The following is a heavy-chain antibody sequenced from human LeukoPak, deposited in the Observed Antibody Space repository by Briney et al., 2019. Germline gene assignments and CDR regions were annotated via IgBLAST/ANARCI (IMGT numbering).Heavy chain of an antibody. CDR2: IIPIFGTE. CDR1: GGTFSSYA. J-gene: IGHJ3*02. CDR3: ARLGDHSSSWYDGVAATKNVRAFDI. V-gene: IGHV1-69*13. D-gene: IGHD6-13*01. Sequence: GASVKVSCKASGGTFSSYAISWVRQAPGQGIEWMGGIIPIFGTENYAQKFQGRVTITAAESTSTAYLELRRLSYEDTSVYVCARLGDHSSSWYDGVAATKNVRAFDIWGQGTMVTVSS.